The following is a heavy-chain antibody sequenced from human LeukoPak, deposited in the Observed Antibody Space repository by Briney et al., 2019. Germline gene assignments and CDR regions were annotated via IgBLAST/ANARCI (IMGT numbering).Heavy chain of an antibody. CDR3: AKDTSIGKYCTNGVCSPFDY. CDR2: ISDSGDYT. CDR1: GFTFSSYA. D-gene: IGHD2-8*01. V-gene: IGHV3-23*01. Sequence: GGSLRLSCAGSGFTFSSYAVSWVRQAPGQGLEWVSVISDSGDYTSYADSVRGRFTISRDNSRNTLYLQMISLRPEDTAVYYCAKDTSIGKYCTNGVCSPFDYWSQGTLVTVSS. J-gene: IGHJ4*02.